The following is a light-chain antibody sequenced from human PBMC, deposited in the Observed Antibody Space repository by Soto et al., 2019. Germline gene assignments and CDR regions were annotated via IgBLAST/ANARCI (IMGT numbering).Light chain of an antibody. J-gene: IGKJ3*01. CDR2: DAS. Sequence: DIQMTQSPSSLFASVGDRVTITCQASQDISNYLNWYQQKPGKAPKLLIYDASNLETGVPSRFSGSGSGTDFTFTSSSRQPEDIATYYCQQYDKLPPFTFGPGTKVDIK. CDR1: QDISNY. CDR3: QQYDKLPPFT. V-gene: IGKV1-33*01.